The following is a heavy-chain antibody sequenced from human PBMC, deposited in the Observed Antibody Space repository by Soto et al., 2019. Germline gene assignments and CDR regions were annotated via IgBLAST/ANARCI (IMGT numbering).Heavy chain of an antibody. D-gene: IGHD6-13*01. J-gene: IGHJ6*02. CDR3: ARDLGSSWYFYYYGMDV. Sequence: QVQLVQSGAEVEKPGASVKVSCKASGYTFTSYGISWVRQAPGQGLEWMGWISAYNGNTNYAQKLQGRVTMTTDTSTSTAYMELRSLRSDDTAVYYCARDLGSSWYFYYYGMDVWGQGTTVTVSS. CDR1: GYTFTSYG. V-gene: IGHV1-18*01. CDR2: ISAYNGNT.